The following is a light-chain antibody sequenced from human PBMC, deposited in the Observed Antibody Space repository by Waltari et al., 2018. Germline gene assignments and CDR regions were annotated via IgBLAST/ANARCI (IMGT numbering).Light chain of an antibody. V-gene: IGLV2-14*01. J-gene: IGLJ2*01. Sequence: QSALTQPASVSGSPGQSITISCTGTSSAVGGYNYVSWYQQHPGKAPKLMIYGVSRRPSGVSNRFSGSKSGNTASLTISGLQAEDEADYYCNSYTRSSTSYVVFGGGTKLTVL. CDR2: GVS. CDR3: NSYTRSSTSYVV. CDR1: SSAVGGYNY.